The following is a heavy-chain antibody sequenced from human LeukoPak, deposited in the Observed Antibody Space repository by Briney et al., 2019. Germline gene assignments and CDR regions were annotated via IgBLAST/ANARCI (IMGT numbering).Heavy chain of an antibody. D-gene: IGHD3-10*01. CDR3: ARGYGSGSYSA. CDR1: GVSTSSGY. Sequence: SETLSLTCIVSGVSTSSGYWSWIRQPAGKGLEWMGHTSTSVPTYYNPSLKSRVTMSLDTSENHFSLKLNSVTAADTAVYYCARGYGSGSYSAWGQGTLVTVSS. CDR2: TSTSVPT. J-gene: IGHJ5*02. V-gene: IGHV4-4*07.